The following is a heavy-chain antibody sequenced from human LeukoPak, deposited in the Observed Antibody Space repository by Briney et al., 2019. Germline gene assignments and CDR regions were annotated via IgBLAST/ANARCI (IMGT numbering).Heavy chain of an antibody. CDR1: GYFISSGYY. V-gene: IGHV4-38-2*02. J-gene: IGHJ4*02. CDR2: IYHSGST. Sequence: KPSETLSLTCTVSGYFISSGYYWGWIRQPPGKGLEWIGSIYHSGSTYYNPSLKSRVTISVDTSKNQFSLKLSSVTAADTAVYYCARDRAIVVVIARGIDYWGEGTLVTVSS. D-gene: IGHD2-21*01. CDR3: ARDRAIVVVIARGIDY.